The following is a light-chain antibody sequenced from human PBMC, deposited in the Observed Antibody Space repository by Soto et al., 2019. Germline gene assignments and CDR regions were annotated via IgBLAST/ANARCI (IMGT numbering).Light chain of an antibody. V-gene: IGLV2-23*01. CDR3: CAYAGSSTVV. CDR2: EAS. CDR1: SSDVGSYNL. J-gene: IGLJ3*02. Sequence: QSVLTQPASVSGSPGQSITISCTGTSSDVGSYNLVSWYQQHPGKAPNLIIYEASKRPSGVSNRFSGSKSGNTASLTISGLQAEDEADYYCCAYAGSSTVVFGGGTQLTVL.